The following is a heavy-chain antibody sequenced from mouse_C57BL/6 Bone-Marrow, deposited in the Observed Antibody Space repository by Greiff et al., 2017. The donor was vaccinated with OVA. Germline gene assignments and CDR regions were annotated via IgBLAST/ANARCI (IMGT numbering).Heavy chain of an antibody. V-gene: IGHV1-81*01. CDR2: IYPRSGNT. CDR3: AGLLDWYFDV. Sequence: LQESGAELARPGASVKLSCKASGYTFTSYGISWVKQRTGQGLEWIGEIYPRSGNTYYNEKFKGKATLTADKSSSTAYMELRSLTSEDSAVYFCAGLLDWYFDVWGTGTTVTVSS. CDR1: GYTFTSYG. J-gene: IGHJ1*03. D-gene: IGHD1-1*01.